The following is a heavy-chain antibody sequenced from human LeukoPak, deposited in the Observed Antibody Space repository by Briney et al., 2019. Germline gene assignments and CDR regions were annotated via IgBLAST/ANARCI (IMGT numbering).Heavy chain of an antibody. J-gene: IGHJ4*02. D-gene: IGHD3/OR15-3a*01. CDR1: GGSISSSSYY. CDR3: ARQTGSGLFTLP. CDR2: IYYTGNT. Sequence: SETLSLTCTGSGGSISSSSYYWGWIRQPPRKGLEWIGSIYYTGNTYYNASLKSRVTISIDTSNNQISLRLISVTATDTAMYYCARQTGSGLFTLPGGQGTLLTVSS. V-gene: IGHV4-39*01.